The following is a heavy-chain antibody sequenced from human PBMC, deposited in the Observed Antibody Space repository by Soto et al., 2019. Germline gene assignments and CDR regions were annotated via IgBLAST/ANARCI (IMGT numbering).Heavy chain of an antibody. CDR1: GFTFSSHG. CDR2: LSRGGGTT. D-gene: IGHD6-6*01. Sequence: EAQLLESGGDWAQPGGSLRLSCAASGFTFSSHGMSWVRQAPGKGPEWIAGLSRGGGTTYYADSVKGRFTISRDNSKNTLELIMNSLKVEDTALYYCAKDGQYRTDGFDVWGQGTMVTVSS. V-gene: IGHV3-23*01. CDR3: AKDGQYRTDGFDV. J-gene: IGHJ3*01.